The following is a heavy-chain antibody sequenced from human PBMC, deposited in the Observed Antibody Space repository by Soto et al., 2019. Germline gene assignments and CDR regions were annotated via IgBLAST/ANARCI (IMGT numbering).Heavy chain of an antibody. J-gene: IGHJ4*02. D-gene: IGHD6-19*01. Sequence: QLQLLESGGDLVKPGGSLRLSCAASGFTVSGNDLSWIRQAPGKGLEWVSSISSSGRAIYYADSVKGRFTISRDNAKDSLYLQMGSRRAKDTAIYYCGSHHTSGWLDFGSRGQGTLVTVSP. V-gene: IGHV3-11*01. CDR2: ISSSGRAI. CDR1: GFTVSGND. CDR3: GSHHTSGWLDFGS.